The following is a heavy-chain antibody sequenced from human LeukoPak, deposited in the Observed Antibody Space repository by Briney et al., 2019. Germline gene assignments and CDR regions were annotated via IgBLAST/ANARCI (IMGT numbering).Heavy chain of an antibody. CDR3: ARDREPYCTGGTCYSTGDY. Sequence: GGSLRLSCAVSGFTFSSCSMNWVRQAPGKGLEWVSSISSGSYIYYADSVKGRFTISRDNAKNSLYLQMNSLRAEDTAVYYCARDREPYCTGGTCYSTGDYWGQGTLVTVSS. D-gene: IGHD2-15*01. J-gene: IGHJ4*02. CDR2: ISSGSYI. CDR1: GFTFSSCS. V-gene: IGHV3-21*06.